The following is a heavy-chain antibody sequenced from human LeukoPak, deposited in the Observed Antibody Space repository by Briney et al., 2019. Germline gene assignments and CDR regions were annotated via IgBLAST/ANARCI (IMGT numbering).Heavy chain of an antibody. Sequence: ASVKVSCKASGYPLTIYGISWVPQAPGQGLEWMGWIDPNSDGTNYAQKFLGSVTMTGDTSINTAFMERSRLRSDDTAIYHSARGRGTTMVRGVIANYFDLWGRGALVTVSS. D-gene: IGHD3-10*01. CDR3: ARGRGTTMVRGVIANYFDL. V-gene: IGHV1-2*02. J-gene: IGHJ2*01. CDR2: IDPNSDGT. CDR1: GYPLTIYG.